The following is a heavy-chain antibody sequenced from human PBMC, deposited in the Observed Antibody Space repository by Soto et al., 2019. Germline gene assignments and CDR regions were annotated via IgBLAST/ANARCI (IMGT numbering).Heavy chain of an antibody. CDR3: ARFASSTDYYYYGMDV. J-gene: IGHJ6*02. CDR1: GFTFSSYS. V-gene: IGHV3-21*01. D-gene: IGHD1-1*01. CDR2: ISSSSSYI. Sequence: GSLRLSCAASGFTFSSYSLNWVRQAPGKGLEWVSSISSSSSYIYYADSLKGRFTISRDNAKNSLYLQMNSLRAEDTAVYYCARFASSTDYYYYGMDVWGQGTTVTVSS.